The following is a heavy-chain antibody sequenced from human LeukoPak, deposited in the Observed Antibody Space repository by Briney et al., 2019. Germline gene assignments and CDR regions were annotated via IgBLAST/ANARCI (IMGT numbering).Heavy chain of an antibody. CDR1: GGSINTYY. CDR2: ISYSGSS. J-gene: IGHJ4*02. D-gene: IGHD5-12*01. V-gene: IGHV4-59*01. Sequence: SETLSLTCTVPGGSINTYYWHWIRQPPGKGLEWIGYISYSGSSNYNTSLKSRATISIDTSKKQFSLKLSSVTAADAAVYYCARSGGYRGYDVDHWGQGILVSVSS. CDR3: ARSGGYRGYDVDH.